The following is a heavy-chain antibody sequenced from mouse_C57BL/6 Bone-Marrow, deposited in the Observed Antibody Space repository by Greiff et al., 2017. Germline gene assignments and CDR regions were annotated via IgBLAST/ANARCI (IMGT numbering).Heavy chain of an antibody. Sequence: QVQLQQPGAELVKPGASVKLSCKASGYTFTSYWMHWVKQRPGQGLEWIGLIHPNSGSTNYYEKFKSKATLTVDKSPSTAYMQLSSLTSEDSAVYYCAGFTTGRFDYWGQGTTLTVSS. CDR3: AGFTTGRFDY. J-gene: IGHJ2*01. D-gene: IGHD2-12*01. CDR2: IHPNSGST. V-gene: IGHV1-64*01. CDR1: GYTFTSYW.